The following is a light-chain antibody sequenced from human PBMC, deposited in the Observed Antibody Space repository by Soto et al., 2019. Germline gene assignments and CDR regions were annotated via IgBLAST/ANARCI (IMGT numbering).Light chain of an antibody. CDR3: QQYESTPPT. Sequence: DIVMTQSPDSLAVSLGERATINCKSSQSVLYSSNNKNYLAWYHQRPGQPPKLLIYWASTRESGVPDRFSGSGSGTDFTLTITSLQAADVAVYYCQQYESTPPTFGQGTKLAIK. CDR2: WAS. CDR1: QSVLYSSNNKNY. J-gene: IGKJ2*01. V-gene: IGKV4-1*01.